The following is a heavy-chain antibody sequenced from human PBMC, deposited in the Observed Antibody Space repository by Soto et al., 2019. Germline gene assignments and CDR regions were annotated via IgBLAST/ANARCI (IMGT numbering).Heavy chain of an antibody. CDR3: ARYGGGYYAVFEY. CDR1: GGTFSSYD. V-gene: IGHV1-69*01. J-gene: IGHJ4*02. CDR2: IIAIFGTA. D-gene: IGHD3-22*01. Sequence: QVQLVQSGAEVKKPGSSVKVSCKASGGTFSSYDISWVRQSPGQGLEWMGGIIAIFGTANYGQKFQGRVTVAADESTGRAYMELRSLRSEDTAGDYCARYGGGYYAVFEYGGQGTVVRVSS.